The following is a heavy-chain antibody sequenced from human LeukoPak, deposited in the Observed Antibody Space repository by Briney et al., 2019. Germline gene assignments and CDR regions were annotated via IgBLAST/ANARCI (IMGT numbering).Heavy chain of an antibody. CDR3: ARDRGLGYSGSDFLDY. Sequence: ASVNVSCKASGYTFTVYYMHWVRHAPGQGLGCMVWINPNSGGTNYAQKFQCRFTTTMDTSISTAYMELSRMRYDDTAVYYCARDRGLGYSGSDFLDYWGQGTLVTVSS. J-gene: IGHJ4*02. D-gene: IGHD5-12*01. CDR1: GYTFTVYY. V-gene: IGHV1-2*02. CDR2: INPNSGGT.